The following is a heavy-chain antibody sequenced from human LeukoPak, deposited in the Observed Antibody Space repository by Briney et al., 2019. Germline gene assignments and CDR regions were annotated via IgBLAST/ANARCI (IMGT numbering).Heavy chain of an antibody. D-gene: IGHD3-9*01. CDR3: ARVGAGYDILTGLDY. CDR1: GFTFSSYS. J-gene: IGHJ4*02. V-gene: IGHV3-21*01. Sequence: GGSLRLSCAASGFTFSSYSMNWVRQAPGKGLEWVSSISSSSSYIYYADSVKGRFTISRDNAKNSLYLQMNSLRAEDAAVYYCARVGAGYDILTGLDYWGQGTLVTVSS. CDR2: ISSSSSYI.